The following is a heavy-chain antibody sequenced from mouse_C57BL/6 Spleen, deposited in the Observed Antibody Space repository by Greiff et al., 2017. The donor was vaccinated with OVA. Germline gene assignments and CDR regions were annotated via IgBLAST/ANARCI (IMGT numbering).Heavy chain of an antibody. J-gene: IGHJ2*01. CDR3: TGTAQAPFDY. Sequence: EVHLVESGGGLVQPGGSMKLSCAASGFTFSDAWMDWVRQSPEKGLEWVAEIRNKANNHATYYAESVKGRFTISRDDSKSSVYLQMNSLRAEDTGIYYCTGTAQAPFDYWGQGTTLTVSS. D-gene: IGHD3-2*02. CDR1: GFTFSDAW. CDR2: IRNKANNHAT. V-gene: IGHV6-6*01.